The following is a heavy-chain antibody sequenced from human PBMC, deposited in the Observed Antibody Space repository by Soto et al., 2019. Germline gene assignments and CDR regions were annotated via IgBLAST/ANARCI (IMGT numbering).Heavy chain of an antibody. V-gene: IGHV4-30-4*01. CDR3: ASAPYYDFWSVYPYFGY. Sequence: SGTLSLTCPFSGGSIRSADYDGTWIRQPRGKGLEWIEYIYYSGSTYHNPSLKSRVTISVDTSKNPFPLKLSSVTAADTAVYYCASAPYYDFWSVYPYFGYWGQGTLVTVSS. J-gene: IGHJ4*01. D-gene: IGHD3-3*01. CDR2: IYYSGST. CDR1: GGSIRSADYD.